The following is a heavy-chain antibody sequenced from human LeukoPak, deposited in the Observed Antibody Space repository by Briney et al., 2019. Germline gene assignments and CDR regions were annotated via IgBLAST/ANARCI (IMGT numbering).Heavy chain of an antibody. D-gene: IGHD4-23*01. CDR1: GFTFSSYA. CDR2: ISGSGGST. Sequence: GGSLRLSCAASGFTFSSYAMSWVRQAPGKGLEWVSIISGSGGSTYYADSVKGRFTISRDNSKNTLYVQMKSLGAEDTALYYCARVRGGNRGDAFDIWGQGTMVTVSS. CDR3: ARVRGGNRGDAFDI. J-gene: IGHJ3*02. V-gene: IGHV3-23*01.